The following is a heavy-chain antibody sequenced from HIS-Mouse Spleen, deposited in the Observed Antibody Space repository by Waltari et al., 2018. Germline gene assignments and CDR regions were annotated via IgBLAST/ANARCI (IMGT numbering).Heavy chain of an antibody. CDR3: AREIPYSSSWYDWYFDL. J-gene: IGHJ2*01. D-gene: IGHD6-13*01. CDR2: IYYSGST. Sequence: QLQLQESGPGLVKPSETPSLTCTVSGGPISSSTYYWCWIRQPPGKGLEWIGSIYYSGSTYYNPSLKSRVTISVDTSKNQFSLKLSSVTAADTAVYYCAREIPYSSSWYDWYFDLWGRGTLVTVSS. V-gene: IGHV4-39*07. CDR1: GGPISSSTYY.